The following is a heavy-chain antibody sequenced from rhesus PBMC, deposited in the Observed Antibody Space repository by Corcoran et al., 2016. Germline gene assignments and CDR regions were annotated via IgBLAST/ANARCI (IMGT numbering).Heavy chain of an antibody. D-gene: IGHD1-44*02. V-gene: IGHV4-122*02. CDR2: ISYSGST. Sequence: QLQLQESGPGLVKPSETLSLTCAVSGYPISSGYGWSWIRQPPEKRLEWIGYISYSGSTSYNPSLKSLVTISRDTSKNQFSLKLSSVTAADTAVYYCAREGVRGHFDYWGQGVLVTVSS. CDR1: GYPISSGYG. CDR3: AREGVRGHFDY. J-gene: IGHJ4*01.